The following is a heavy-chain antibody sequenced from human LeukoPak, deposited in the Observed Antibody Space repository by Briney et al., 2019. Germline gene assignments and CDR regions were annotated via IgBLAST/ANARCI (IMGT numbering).Heavy chain of an antibody. CDR2: ITLGSSYK. CDR1: GFPFCISD. V-gene: IGHV3-21*01. Sequence: PGGSLRLSCAASGFPFCISDMNGVPQSPGKGREWVSPITLGSSYKYYADSLKGRFTVSRDNAKNTLYLQMNSLRVEDTAVYYCVTSGYDSSGYYVDSWGQGSLVTVSS. J-gene: IGHJ4*02. D-gene: IGHD3-22*01. CDR3: VTSGYDSSGYYVDS.